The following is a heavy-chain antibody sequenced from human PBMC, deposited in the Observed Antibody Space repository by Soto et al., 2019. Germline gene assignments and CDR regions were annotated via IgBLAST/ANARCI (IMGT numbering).Heavy chain of an antibody. Sequence: QVQLVQSGAEVKKPGSSVKVSCKASGGTFSSYTISWVRQAPGQGLEWMGRIIPILGIANYAQKFQGRVTITADKSTSTAYMELSSLRSEDTAVYYCARDDGITMVRGARSEYNWFDPWGQGTLVTVSS. D-gene: IGHD3-10*01. J-gene: IGHJ5*02. V-gene: IGHV1-69*08. CDR1: GGTFSSYT. CDR2: IIPILGIA. CDR3: ARDDGITMVRGARSEYNWFDP.